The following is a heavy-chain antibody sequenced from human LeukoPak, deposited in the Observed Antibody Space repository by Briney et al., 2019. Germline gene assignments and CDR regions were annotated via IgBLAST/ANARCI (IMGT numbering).Heavy chain of an antibody. D-gene: IGHD3-22*01. CDR3: ARDVSRYYYDSSGYFPDAFDI. CDR1: GFTFSSYV. Sequence: PGRALRLSCAASGFTFSSYVMHWVRQAPGKGLEWVAVISYDGSNKYYADSVKGRFTISRDKSKNTLYLQMNSLRAEDTAVFYCARDVSRYYYDSSGYFPDAFDIWGQGTMVTVSS. CDR2: ISYDGSNK. V-gene: IGHV3-30-3*01. J-gene: IGHJ3*02.